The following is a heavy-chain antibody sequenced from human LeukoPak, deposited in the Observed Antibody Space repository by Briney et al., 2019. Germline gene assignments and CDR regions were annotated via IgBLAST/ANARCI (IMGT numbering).Heavy chain of an antibody. Sequence: GASVKVSCKASGYTSTGYYMHWVRQAPGQGLEWMGWINPNSGGTNYAQKFQGRVTMTRDTSISTAYMELSRLRSDDTAVYYCARDHFSSSCWYFDYYYYYMDVWGKGTTVTVSS. CDR2: INPNSGGT. J-gene: IGHJ6*03. D-gene: IGHD6-13*01. V-gene: IGHV1-2*02. CDR3: ARDHFSSSCWYFDYYYYYMDV. CDR1: GYTSTGYY.